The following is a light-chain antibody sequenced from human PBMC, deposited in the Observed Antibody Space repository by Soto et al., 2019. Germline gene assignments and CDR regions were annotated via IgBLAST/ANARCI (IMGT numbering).Light chain of an antibody. V-gene: IGKV1-9*01. J-gene: IGKJ4*01. CDR2: SAS. Sequence: DIQLTQSPSFLSASVGDTVTITCRASQAMSTYLAWYQQKPGKVPKLLIRSASTLQSGVPPRFSGGGSGTEFTLTISNLQPDDSGIYYCQQLNGYQLAFGGGTNVEIK. CDR1: QAMSTY. CDR3: QQLNGYQLA.